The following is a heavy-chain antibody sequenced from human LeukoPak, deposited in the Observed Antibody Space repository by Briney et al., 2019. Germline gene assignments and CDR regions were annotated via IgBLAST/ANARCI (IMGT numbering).Heavy chain of an antibody. CDR2: INAGNGNT. Sequence: ASVKVSCKASGYTFTSYAIHWVRQAPGQRLEWMGWINAGNGNTKYSQKFRGRVTITRDTSASTAYMELSSLRSEDTAVYYCARFLSAYDAFDIWGQGTMVTVSS. D-gene: IGHD2/OR15-2a*01. V-gene: IGHV1-3*01. CDR1: GYTFTSYA. CDR3: ARFLSAYDAFDI. J-gene: IGHJ3*02.